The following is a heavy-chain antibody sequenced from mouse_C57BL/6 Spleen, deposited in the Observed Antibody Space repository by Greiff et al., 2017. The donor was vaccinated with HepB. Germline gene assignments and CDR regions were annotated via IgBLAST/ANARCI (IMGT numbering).Heavy chain of an antibody. CDR3: ARRFHYDHVGVFYYAMDY. CDR2: IYWDDDK. V-gene: IGHV8-12*01. J-gene: IGHJ4*01. Sequence: QVTLKESGPGILQSSQTLSLTCSFSGFSLSTSGMGVSWIRQPSGKGLEWLAHIYWDDDKRYNPSLKSRLTISKDTSRNQVFLKITSVDTADTATYYCARRFHYDHVGVFYYAMDYWGQGTSVTVSS. D-gene: IGHD2-4*01. CDR1: GFSLSTSGMG.